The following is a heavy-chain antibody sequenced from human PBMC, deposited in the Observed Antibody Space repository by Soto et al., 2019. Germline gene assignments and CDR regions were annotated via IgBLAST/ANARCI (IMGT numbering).Heavy chain of an antibody. CDR1: GGTFSSYA. D-gene: IGHD3-22*01. J-gene: IGHJ4*02. Sequence: QVQLVQSGAEVKKPGSSVKVSCKASGGTFSSYAISWVRQAPGQGHEWVGGIIPIFGTANYAQKFQGRVTITADESTGTTYMELSSLRSEDTAVYYCARGVPFLYYYDSSGYYELDYWGQGTLVTVSS. V-gene: IGHV1-69*01. CDR3: ARGVPFLYYYDSSGYYELDY. CDR2: IIPIFGTA.